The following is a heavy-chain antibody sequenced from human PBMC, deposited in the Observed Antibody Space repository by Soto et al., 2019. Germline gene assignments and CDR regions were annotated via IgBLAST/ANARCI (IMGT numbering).Heavy chain of an antibody. CDR2: ILPVSGTT. CDR1: GGTFSTFP. J-gene: IGHJ4*02. CDR3: ARDRTGTTLGYFDY. D-gene: IGHD1-7*01. Sequence: QVQLVQSGAEVKKPGSSVKVSCKSSGGTFSTFPINWVRQAPGQGLEWMGAILPVSGTTNYAQKCQGRVTFSADESTTTAYMEVSSLRSEDTAVYYCARDRTGTTLGYFDYWGQGTRVTVSS. V-gene: IGHV1-69*12.